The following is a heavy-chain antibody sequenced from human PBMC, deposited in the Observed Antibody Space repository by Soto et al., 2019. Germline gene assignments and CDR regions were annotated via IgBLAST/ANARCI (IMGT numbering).Heavy chain of an antibody. CDR2: IYYSGST. CDR1: GGSISSSSYY. V-gene: IGHV4-39*01. D-gene: IGHD5-18*01. Sequence: SETLSLTCTVSGGSISSSSYYWGWIRQPPGKGLEWIGSIYYSGSTYYNPSLKSRVTISVDTSKNQSSLKLSSVTAADTAVYYCASIHGYSYGHFDYWRQGTLVTVSS. CDR3: ASIHGYSYGHFDY. J-gene: IGHJ4*02.